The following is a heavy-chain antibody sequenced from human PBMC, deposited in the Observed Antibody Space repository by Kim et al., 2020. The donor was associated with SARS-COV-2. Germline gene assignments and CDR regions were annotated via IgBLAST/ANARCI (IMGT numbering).Heavy chain of an antibody. D-gene: IGHD7-27*01. V-gene: IGHV1-69*01. CDR3: ARALTPKNWFDP. Sequence: NYARKFKGRVTITADESTRTAYMELSSLRSEDTAVYYCARALTPKNWFDPWGQGTLVTVSS. J-gene: IGHJ5*02.